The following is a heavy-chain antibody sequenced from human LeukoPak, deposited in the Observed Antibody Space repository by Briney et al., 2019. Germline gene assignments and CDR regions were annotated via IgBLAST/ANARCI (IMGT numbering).Heavy chain of an antibody. J-gene: IGHJ4*02. D-gene: IGHD3-10*01. V-gene: IGHV4-30-2*01. CDR1: GGSISSGGYS. Sequence: SETLSLTCAVSGGSISSGGYSWSWIRQPPGKGLEWIGYIYHSGSTYYNPPLKSRVTISVDRSKNQFSLKLSSVTAADTAVYYCASETEGTFDYWGQGTLVTVSS. CDR3: ASETEGTFDY. CDR2: IYHSGST.